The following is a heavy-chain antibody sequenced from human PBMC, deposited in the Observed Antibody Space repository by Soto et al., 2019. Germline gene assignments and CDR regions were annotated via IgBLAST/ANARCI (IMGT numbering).Heavy chain of an antibody. CDR3: ARRRRYGDYPYYYYYMEV. CDR2: INPNSGGT. D-gene: IGHD4-17*01. Sequence: ASVKVSCKASGYTFTGYYMHWVRQAPGQGLEWMGWINPNSGGTNYAQKFQGWVTMTRDTSISTAYMELSRLRSDDTAVHYCARRRRYGDYPYYYYYMEVWGKGTTVTVSS. CDR1: GYTFTGYY. V-gene: IGHV1-2*04. J-gene: IGHJ6*03.